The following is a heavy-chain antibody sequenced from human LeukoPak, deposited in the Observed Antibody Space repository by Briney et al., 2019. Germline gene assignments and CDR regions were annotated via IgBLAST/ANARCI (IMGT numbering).Heavy chain of an antibody. CDR3: ASGDSIDY. Sequence: PGGSLRLSCAVSGLTFSSNWMYWVRQAPGKGLEWVANIKGDGTSKLYVDSVKGRFIISRDNAKNSLYLHMNSLRVEDTAVYFCASGDSIDYWGQGTLVTVSS. D-gene: IGHD2-21*01. CDR2: IKGDGTSK. CDR1: GLTFSSNW. J-gene: IGHJ4*02. V-gene: IGHV3-7*01.